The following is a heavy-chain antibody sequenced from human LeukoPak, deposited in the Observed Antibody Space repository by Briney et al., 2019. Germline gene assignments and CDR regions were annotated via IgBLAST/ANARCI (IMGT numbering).Heavy chain of an antibody. D-gene: IGHD3-10*01. CDR3: ASLWFGEYFDY. CDR2: YYTGSA. V-gene: IGHV4-39*01. CDR1: DGSISSSSYY. J-gene: IGHJ4*02. Sequence: SETLSLTCTVSDGSISSSSYYWAFYYTGSAHYNTSLKSRVTIFVDTPKNQFSLNLSSVTAADTAVYYCASLWFGEYFDYWGQGALVTVSS.